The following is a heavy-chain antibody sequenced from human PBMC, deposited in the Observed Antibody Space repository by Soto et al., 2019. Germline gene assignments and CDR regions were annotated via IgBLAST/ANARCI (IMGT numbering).Heavy chain of an antibody. J-gene: IGHJ4*02. CDR1: GFPFSGYG. Sequence: QVQLVESGGGVVQPGRSLRLSCAASGFPFSGYGMHWVRQAPGKGLEWVAVISYDESNIYYADSVKGRFTISRENPKNTLYLQMNSLRAEDTAVYYCARPGRDFWSGRYFFDYWGQGTLVTVSS. CDR3: ARPGRDFWSGRYFFDY. V-gene: IGHV3-30*03. CDR2: ISYDESNI. D-gene: IGHD3-3*01.